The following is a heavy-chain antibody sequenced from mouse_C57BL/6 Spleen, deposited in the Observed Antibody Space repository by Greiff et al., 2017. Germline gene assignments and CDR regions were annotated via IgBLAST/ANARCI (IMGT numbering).Heavy chain of an antibody. J-gene: IGHJ2*01. Sequence: EVQLQQSGPELVKPGASVKISCKASGYSFTGYYMNWVKQSPEKSLEWIGEINPSTGGTTYNQKFKAKATLTVDKSSSTAYMQLKSLTSEDSAVYYCARRGLYGSSHYWGQGTTLTVSS. V-gene: IGHV1-42*01. CDR3: ARRGLYGSSHY. CDR2: INPSTGGT. D-gene: IGHD1-1*01. CDR1: GYSFTGYY.